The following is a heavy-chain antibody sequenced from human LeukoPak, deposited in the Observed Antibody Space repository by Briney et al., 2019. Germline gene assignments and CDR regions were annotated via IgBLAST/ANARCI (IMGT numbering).Heavy chain of an antibody. CDR3: ARDSYYYGSGSYYQKLEFDY. CDR1: GGTFSSYA. D-gene: IGHD3-10*01. V-gene: IGHV1-69*01. Sequence: ASVTVSCTASGGTFSSYAISWVRQAPGQGLEWMGGIIPIFGTANYAQKFQGRVTITADESTSTAYMELSSLRSEDTAVYYCARDSYYYGSGSYYQKLEFDYWGQGTLVTVSS. J-gene: IGHJ4*02. CDR2: IIPIFGTA.